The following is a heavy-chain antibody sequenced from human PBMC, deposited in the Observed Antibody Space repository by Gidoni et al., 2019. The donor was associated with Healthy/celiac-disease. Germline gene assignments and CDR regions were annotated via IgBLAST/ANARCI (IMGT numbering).Heavy chain of an antibody. D-gene: IGHD3-3*01. V-gene: IGHV3-23*01. J-gene: IGHJ4*02. CDR1: GFTFSSYA. CDR2: ISGSGGST. CDR3: AKATIFGVVIIASFDY. Sequence: EVQLLESGGGLVQPGGSLRLSCAASGFTFSSYAMSWVRQAPGKGLEWVSAISGSGGSTYYADPVKGRFTISRDNSKNTLYLQMNSLRAEDTAVYYCAKATIFGVVIIASFDYWGQGTLVTVSS.